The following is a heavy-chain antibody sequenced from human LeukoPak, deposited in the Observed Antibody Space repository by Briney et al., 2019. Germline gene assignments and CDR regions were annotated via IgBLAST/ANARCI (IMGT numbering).Heavy chain of an antibody. V-gene: IGHV1-18*01. J-gene: IGHJ4*02. Sequence: ASVKVSCKASGYTFGSYYISWVRQAPGQGLEWMGWISGYNGNTNYAQRFQDKITMTVDKSTTTVYMELNSPRLDDTAVYYCARTHDFWATRKGDYFDPWGQGTLVTVSS. CDR3: ARTHDFWATRKGDYFDP. D-gene: IGHD3-3*01. CDR1: GYTFGSYY. CDR2: ISGYNGNT.